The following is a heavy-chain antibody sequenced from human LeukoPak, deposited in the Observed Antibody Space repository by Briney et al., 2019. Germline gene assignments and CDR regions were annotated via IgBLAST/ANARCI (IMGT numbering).Heavy chain of an antibody. CDR1: GYTFTGYY. CDR2: INPNSGGT. V-gene: IGHV1-2*02. CDR3: ARANWNGLYYFDY. Sequence: EASVKVSCKASGYTFTGYYMHWVRQAPGQGLEWMGWINPNSGGTNYAQKFQGGVTMTRDTSISTAYMELSRLRSDDTAVYYCARANWNGLYYFDYWGQGTLVTVSS. D-gene: IGHD1-1*01. J-gene: IGHJ4*02.